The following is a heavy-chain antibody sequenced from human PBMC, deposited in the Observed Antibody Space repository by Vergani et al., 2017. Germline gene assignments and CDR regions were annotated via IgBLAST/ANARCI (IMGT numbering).Heavy chain of an antibody. CDR1: GGSFSGYY. CDR2: INHSGST. J-gene: IGHJ4*02. V-gene: IGHV4-34*01. CDR3: ARAPFPLGYCSSTSCSPNLYYFDY. Sequence: QVQLQQWGAGLLKPSETLSLTCAVYGGSFSGYYWSWLRQPPGKGLEWIGEINHSGSTNYNPSLKSRVTISVDTSKNQFSLKLSSVTAADTAVYYCARAPFPLGYCSSTSCSPNLYYFDYWGQGTLVTVSS. D-gene: IGHD2-2*01.